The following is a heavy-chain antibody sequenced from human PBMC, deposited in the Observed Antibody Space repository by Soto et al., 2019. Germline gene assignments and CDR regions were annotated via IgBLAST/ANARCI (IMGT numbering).Heavy chain of an antibody. CDR3: VRVVKSIGWDNDGFDI. CDR2: IDTYGSAT. CDR1: GFSLSGYW. J-gene: IGHJ3*02. V-gene: IGHV3-74*01. D-gene: IGHD6-19*01. Sequence: PGGSLRLSCAASGFSLSGYWMHWVCQAPGKGLVWVSRIDTYGSATKYADSVEGRFSISKDNAENTLYLQMNNLRADDTAVYYCVRVVKSIGWDNDGFDIWGQGTMVTVSS.